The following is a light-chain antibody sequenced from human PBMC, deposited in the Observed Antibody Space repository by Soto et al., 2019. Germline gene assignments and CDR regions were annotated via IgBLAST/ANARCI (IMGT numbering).Light chain of an antibody. J-gene: IGLJ2*01. V-gene: IGLV4-69*01. CDR3: QTWGTGIVV. CDR2: LNSDGSH. Sequence: QPVLTQSPSASASLGASVKLTCTLSSEHSSYAIAWHQQQPEKGPRYLMKLNSDGSHSKGDGIPDRFSGSSSGAERYLVISSLQSEDEADYYCQTWGTGIVVFGGGTQLTVL. CDR1: SEHSSYA.